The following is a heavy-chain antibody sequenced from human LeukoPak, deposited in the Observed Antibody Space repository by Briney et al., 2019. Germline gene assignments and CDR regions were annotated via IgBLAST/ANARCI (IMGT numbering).Heavy chain of an antibody. Sequence: GESLKISCRGSGYSSPSYWIGWVRQMPGKGLESMGIIYPGDSDTRYNPSFQGQVTISVDKSISTAYLQWSSLKASDTAIYYCARKQSKLLGFDYWGQGILVTVSS. J-gene: IGHJ4*02. D-gene: IGHD2-15*01. CDR3: ARKQSKLLGFDY. CDR2: IYPGDSDT. CDR1: GYSSPSYW. V-gene: IGHV5-51*01.